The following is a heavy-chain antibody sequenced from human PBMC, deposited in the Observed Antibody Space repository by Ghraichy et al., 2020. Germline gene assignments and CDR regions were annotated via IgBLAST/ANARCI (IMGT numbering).Heavy chain of an antibody. CDR3: ARDHCTSSSCLEGYYYGMDV. Sequence: GGSLRLSCAASGFTFSDYFMNWVRQAPGKGLEWISSISSSRTYIYYADSVRGRFTISRDDAQNSLYLEMNSLGAEDTAVYYCARDHCTSSSCLEGYYYGMDVWGQGTTVSVSS. CDR2: ISSSRTYI. D-gene: IGHD2-2*01. V-gene: IGHV3-21*01. CDR1: GFTFSDYF. J-gene: IGHJ6*02.